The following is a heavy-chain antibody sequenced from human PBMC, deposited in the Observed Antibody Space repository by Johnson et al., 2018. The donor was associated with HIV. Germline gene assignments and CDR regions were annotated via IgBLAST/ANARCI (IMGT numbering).Heavy chain of an antibody. D-gene: IGHD6-6*01. V-gene: IGHV3-53*01. CDR2: GDT. CDR3: ARAPSEQLVGGAFDI. CDR1: GFTVSSNY. J-gene: IGHJ3*02. Sequence: VQLVESGGGLIQPGGSLRLSCAASGFTVSSNYMTWVRQAGDTDYADSMKGRFTVSGDNSKNTVCLQMNSLRAGDTAVYYCARAPSEQLVGGAFDIWGQGTMVTVSS.